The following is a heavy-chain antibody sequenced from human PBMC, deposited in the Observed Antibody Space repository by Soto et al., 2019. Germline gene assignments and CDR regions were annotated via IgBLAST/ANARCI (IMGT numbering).Heavy chain of an antibody. V-gene: IGHV1-69*01. Sequence: QVQLVQSGTEVKKPGSSVKVSCKASGGTLSSYGITWVRQAPGQGLEWMGGLIPMFGTTNYSQEFQATGTLTADEATSTNYIETSSLRSKDTAVYYWARRRNPLRMGATSHAGPWYSGMDVWGQGPAVIVSS. CDR3: ARRRNPLRMGATSHAGPWYSGMDV. CDR1: GGTLSSYG. D-gene: IGHD1-26*01. CDR2: LIPMFGTT. J-gene: IGHJ6*02.